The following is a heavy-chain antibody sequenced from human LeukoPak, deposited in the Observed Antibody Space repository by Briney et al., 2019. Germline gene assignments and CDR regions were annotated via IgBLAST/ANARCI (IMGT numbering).Heavy chain of an antibody. Sequence: ASVKVSCKASGYTFTSYYMHWVRQAPGQGLEWMGIINPSGGSTSYAQKFQGRVTMTRDTSTSTVYMELSSLRSEDTAVYYCARGSRITIFGVVSWFDPWGQGTLVTVSS. CDR3: ARGSRITIFGVVSWFDP. D-gene: IGHD3-3*01. CDR1: GYTFTSYY. J-gene: IGHJ5*02. V-gene: IGHV1-46*01. CDR2: INPSGGST.